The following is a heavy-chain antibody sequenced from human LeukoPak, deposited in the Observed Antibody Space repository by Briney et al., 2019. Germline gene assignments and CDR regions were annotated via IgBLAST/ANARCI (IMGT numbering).Heavy chain of an antibody. CDR3: ARDSFSSWYARGSYDAFDI. D-gene: IGHD6-13*01. V-gene: IGHV4-59*01. CDR2: IYYSGST. Sequence: PSETLSLTCTVSGGSISSYYWSWIRQPPGKGLEWIGYIYYSGSTNYNPSLKSRVTISVDTSKNQFSLKLSSVTAADTAVYYCARDSFSSWYARGSYDAFDIWGQGTMVTVSP. J-gene: IGHJ3*02. CDR1: GGSISSYY.